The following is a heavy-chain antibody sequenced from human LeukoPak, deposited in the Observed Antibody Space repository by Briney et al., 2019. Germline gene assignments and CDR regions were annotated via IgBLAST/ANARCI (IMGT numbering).Heavy chain of an antibody. J-gene: IGHJ3*02. D-gene: IGHD3-10*01. Sequence: GGSLRLSCAASGFTFSSYSMNWVRQAPGKGLEWVSSISSSSSYIYYADSVKGRFTISRDNAKNSLYLQMNSLRAEDTAVYYCARDVGAAPFDIWGQGTTVTVSS. CDR3: ARDVGAAPFDI. CDR2: ISSSSSYI. V-gene: IGHV3-21*01. CDR1: GFTFSSYS.